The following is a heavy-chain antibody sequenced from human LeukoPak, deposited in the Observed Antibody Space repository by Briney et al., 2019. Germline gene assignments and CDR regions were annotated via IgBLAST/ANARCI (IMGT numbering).Heavy chain of an antibody. CDR2: LNPDTGST. J-gene: IGHJ5*02. V-gene: IGHV1-2*02. D-gene: IGHD3-10*01. CDR3: ARESFSGSGGLNWFAP. CDR1: GYTLTGYY. Sequence: ASVKVSCKASGYTLTGYYMHWVRQAPGQGLEWMGGLNPDTGSTNYAQKFQARVIMTRDTSINTAYMELRRLRYDDTAMYFCARESFSGSGGLNWFAPWGQGTLVTVSA.